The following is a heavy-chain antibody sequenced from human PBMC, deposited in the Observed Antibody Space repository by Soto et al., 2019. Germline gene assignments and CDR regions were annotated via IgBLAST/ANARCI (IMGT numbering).Heavy chain of an antibody. D-gene: IGHD1-1*01. CDR1: GGSISSGDYY. CDR3: AREKRSGNFDY. CDR2: IYYSGST. J-gene: IGHJ4*02. Sequence: SETLSLTCTVSGGSISSGDYYWGWIRQPPGKGLEWIGYIYYSGSTYYNPSLKSRVTISVDTSKNQFSLKLSSVTAADTAVYSCAREKRSGNFDYWGQGTLVTVSS. V-gene: IGHV4-30-4*01.